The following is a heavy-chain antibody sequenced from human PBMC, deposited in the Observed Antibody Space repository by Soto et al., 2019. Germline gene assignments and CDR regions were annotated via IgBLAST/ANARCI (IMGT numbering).Heavy chain of an antibody. CDR1: GGSISSGDYY. J-gene: IGHJ5*02. V-gene: IGHV4-31*03. CDR3: ARWWSGSRQGFDP. D-gene: IGHD3-3*01. Sequence: QVQLQESGPGLVKPSQTLSLTCTVSGGSISSGDYYWSWIRQHPGKGLEWIGYIYDSGSTYYNPSLKRRVTISVVTSKNQCSLKLSSVTAADTAVYYCARWWSGSRQGFDPWGQGTLVTVSS. CDR2: IYDSGST.